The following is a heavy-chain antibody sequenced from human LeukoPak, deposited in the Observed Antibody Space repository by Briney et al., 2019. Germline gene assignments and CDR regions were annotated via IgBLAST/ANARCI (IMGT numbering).Heavy chain of an antibody. D-gene: IGHD6-13*01. CDR3: ARVTDGGGYSSSWSNWFDP. CDR1: GYTFTGYY. V-gene: IGHV1-2*02. CDR2: INPNSGGT. Sequence: ASVKVSCRASGYTFTGYYMHWVRQAPGQGLEWMGWINPNSGGTNYAQKFQGRVTMTRDTSISTAYMELSRLRSDDTAVYYCARVTDGGGYSSSWSNWFDPWGQGTLVTVSS. J-gene: IGHJ5*02.